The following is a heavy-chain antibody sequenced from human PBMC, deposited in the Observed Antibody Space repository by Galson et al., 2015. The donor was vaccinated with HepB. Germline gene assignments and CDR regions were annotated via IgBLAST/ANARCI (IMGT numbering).Heavy chain of an antibody. V-gene: IGHV1-69*13. CDR1: GGTFSSYA. Sequence: SVKVSCKASGGTFSSYAISWVRQAPGQGLEWMGGIIPIFGTANYAQKFQGRVTITADDSTSTAYMERSSRGSEDTAVYYCATRTGTTTGNDYWGQGTLVTVSS. CDR2: IIPIFGTA. D-gene: IGHD1-7*01. CDR3: ATRTGTTTGNDY. J-gene: IGHJ4*02.